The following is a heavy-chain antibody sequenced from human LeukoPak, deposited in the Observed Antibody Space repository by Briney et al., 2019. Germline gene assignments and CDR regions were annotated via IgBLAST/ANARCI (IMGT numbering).Heavy chain of an antibody. Sequence: GASVKVSCKASGYTFTSYGISWVRQAPGQGLEWMGWISAYNGNTNYAQKLQGRVTMTTDTSTSTAYMELRSLRSDDTAVYYCARAGPYYYDSSGYRVRFDYWGQGTLVTVSS. D-gene: IGHD3-22*01. J-gene: IGHJ4*02. V-gene: IGHV1-18*01. CDR3: ARAGPYYYDSSGYRVRFDY. CDR2: ISAYNGNT. CDR1: GYTFTSYG.